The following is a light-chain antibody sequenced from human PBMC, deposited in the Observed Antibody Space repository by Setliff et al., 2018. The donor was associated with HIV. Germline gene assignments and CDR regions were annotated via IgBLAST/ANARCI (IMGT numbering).Light chain of an antibody. CDR1: SSDVGTYNL. J-gene: IGLJ1*01. CDR2: EVS. CDR3: CSYAGSSSYV. V-gene: IGLV2-23*02. Sequence: QSALAQPASVSGSPGQSITISCTGTSSDVGTYNLVSWYQQYPGKVPNLVIFEVSKRPSGVSHRFSGSKSGNTASLTMSGLQAEDEADYYCCSYAGSSSYVFGTGTKVTVL.